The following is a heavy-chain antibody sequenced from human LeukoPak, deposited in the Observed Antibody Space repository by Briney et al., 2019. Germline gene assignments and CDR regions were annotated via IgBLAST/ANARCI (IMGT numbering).Heavy chain of an antibody. CDR3: AKSYVRDYDIMTGYFSGYWYFDL. V-gene: IGHV3-9*01. J-gene: IGHJ2*01. CDR2: ISWNSGSI. D-gene: IGHD3-9*01. CDR1: GFTFDDYA. Sequence: GRSLRLSCAASGFTFDDYAMRWVRQAPGKGLEWVSGISWNSGSIGYADSVKGRFTISRDNAKNSLYLQMNSLRAEDTALYYCAKSYVRDYDIMTGYFSGYWYFDLWGRGTLVTVSS.